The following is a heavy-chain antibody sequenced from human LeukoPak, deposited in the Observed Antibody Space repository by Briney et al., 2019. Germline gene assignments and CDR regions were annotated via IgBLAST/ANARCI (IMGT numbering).Heavy chain of an antibody. CDR2: INPSSGGT. Sequence: ASVKVSCKASGYTFTTYHIHWVRQAPGQGLEWMGIINPSSGGTTYAQKFQGRVTMTRDTSTSTLYMELSSLRSEDTAVYYRARVVVRGVYYMDVWGKGTTVTVSS. V-gene: IGHV1-46*01. D-gene: IGHD3-10*01. CDR3: ARVVVRGVYYMDV. CDR1: GYTFTTYH. J-gene: IGHJ6*03.